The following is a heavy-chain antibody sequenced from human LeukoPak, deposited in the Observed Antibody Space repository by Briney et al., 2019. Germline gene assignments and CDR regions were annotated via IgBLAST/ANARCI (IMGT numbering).Heavy chain of an antibody. CDR3: ARDRGVTTDWYYFDY. Sequence: GGSLRLSCAASGFTFSDYYMSWIRQAPWKGLEWVSYISSSGSTIYYADSVKGRFTISRDNAKNSLYLQMNSLRAEDTAVYYCARDRGVTTDWYYFDYWGQGTLVTVSS. J-gene: IGHJ4*02. CDR1: GFTFSDYY. D-gene: IGHD4-17*01. CDR2: ISSSGSTI. V-gene: IGHV3-11*01.